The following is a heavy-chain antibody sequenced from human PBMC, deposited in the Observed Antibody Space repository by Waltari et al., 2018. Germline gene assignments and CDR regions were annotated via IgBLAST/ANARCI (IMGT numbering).Heavy chain of an antibody. CDR1: GCTFSSEG. V-gene: IGHV3-30*02. CDR2: IRDDGSNK. CDR3: AKDSWELTLYYYYYYMDV. D-gene: IGHD1-26*01. Sequence: QVQLVESGGGVVEPGGSVRLTGAASGCTFSSEGMRGVRQAPGKGLEWVAFIRDDGSNKYYADSVKGRFTISRDNSKNTLYLQMNSLRAEDTAVYYCAKDSWELTLYYYYYYMDVWGKGTTVTVSS. J-gene: IGHJ6*03.